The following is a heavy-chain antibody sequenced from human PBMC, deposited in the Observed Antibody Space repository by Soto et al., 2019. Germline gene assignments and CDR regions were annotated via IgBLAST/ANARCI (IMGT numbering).Heavy chain of an antibody. V-gene: IGHV3-74*01. CDR3: ATGPFGYGDSFYFDY. Sequence: EVQLVESGGGLVQPGGSLRLSCAASGFTFSSYWMHWVRQAPGKGLVWVSRINSDGSSTSYADSVKGRFTISRDNAKNTLYLQMNSLRAEDTAVYYCATGPFGYGDSFYFDYWGQGTLVTVSS. D-gene: IGHD4-17*01. CDR2: INSDGSST. J-gene: IGHJ4*02. CDR1: GFTFSSYW.